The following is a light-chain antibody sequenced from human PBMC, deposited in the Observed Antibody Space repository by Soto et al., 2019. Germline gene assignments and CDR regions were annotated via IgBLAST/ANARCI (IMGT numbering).Light chain of an antibody. V-gene: IGLV2-14*01. CDR1: SRDFSDHNH. CDR3: SSYTNINTRACV. J-gene: IGLJ1*01. CDR2: EVT. Sequence: QSALTQPASVSGSPGQSITISCTGTSRDFSDHNHVPWYQHHPGKAPKLIIYEVTDRPSGVSNRFSGSKSGNTASLTISGLQAEDEAEYYCSSYTNINTRACVFGTGTKVTVL.